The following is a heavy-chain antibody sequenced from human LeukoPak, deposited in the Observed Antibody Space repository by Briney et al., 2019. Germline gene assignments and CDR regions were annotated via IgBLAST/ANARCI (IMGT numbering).Heavy chain of an antibody. D-gene: IGHD1-14*01. CDR1: GYTFTSYG. Sequence: ASVKVSCKASGYTFTSYGINWVRQAPGQGLEWMGWISAYNGDTNYAQKLQGRVTMTTDTSTSTAYMELRSLRSDDTAVYYCARSQPTGYYYYYYMDVWGKGTTVTISS. J-gene: IGHJ6*03. CDR3: ARSQPTGYYYYYYMDV. V-gene: IGHV1-18*01. CDR2: ISAYNGDT.